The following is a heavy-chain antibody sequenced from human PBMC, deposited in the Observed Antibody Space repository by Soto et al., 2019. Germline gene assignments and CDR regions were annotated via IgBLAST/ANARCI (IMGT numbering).Heavy chain of an antibody. CDR3: ARSEYDASGYSSRWFDP. CDR2: ISTYSGNT. J-gene: IGHJ5*02. CDR1: GYTFTTYG. D-gene: IGHD5-12*01. Sequence: QVQLVQSGAEVKKPGASVKVSCKASGYTFTTYGISWVRQARGQGLEWMGWISTYSGNTAYAQKFQGRVTMTTDTSTNTAYMELRSLRSDDTAVYYCARSEYDASGYSSRWFDPWGQGTLVTVSS. V-gene: IGHV1-18*01.